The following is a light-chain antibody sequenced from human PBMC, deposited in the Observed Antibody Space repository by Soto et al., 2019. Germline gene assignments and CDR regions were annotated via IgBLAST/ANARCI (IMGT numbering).Light chain of an antibody. V-gene: IGKV3-15*01. CDR2: GAS. J-gene: IGKJ1*01. CDR3: QQYNSWPRT. Sequence: EIVMTQSPATLSVPPGERATLSCRASQSVSSNFGCYQQRPGPAPRLLFYGASISATAVPARFTASGSGTEFTLTISSLQSEDFAVYYCQQYNSWPRTFGQGTKVDIK. CDR1: QSVSSN.